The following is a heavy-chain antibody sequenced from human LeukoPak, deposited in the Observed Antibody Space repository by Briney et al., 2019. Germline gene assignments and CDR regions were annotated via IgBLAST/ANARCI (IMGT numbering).Heavy chain of an antibody. CDR1: GFTFSDYY. D-gene: IGHD3-16*01. CDR2: ISSSGSTI. CDR3: ARAAWDSLASFDP. J-gene: IGHJ5*02. V-gene: IGHV3-11*01. Sequence: PGGSLRLSCAASGFTFSDYYMSWIRQAPGKGLEWVSYISSSGSTIYYADSVRGRFTISRDNAKNSLYLQMNSLRAEDTAVYYCARAAWDSLASFDPWGQGTLVTVSS.